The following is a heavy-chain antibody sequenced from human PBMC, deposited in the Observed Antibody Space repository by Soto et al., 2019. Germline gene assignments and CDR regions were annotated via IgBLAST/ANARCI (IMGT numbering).Heavy chain of an antibody. CDR3: ARVQETPKITAAFDI. V-gene: IGHV1-18*01. J-gene: IGHJ3*02. Sequence: ASVKVSCKASGYTFTSYGISWVRQAPGQGLEWMGWISAYNGNTNYAQKLQGRVTMTTDTSTSTAYMELRSLRSDDTAVYYCARVQETPKITAAFDIWGQGTMVTVSS. CDR2: ISAYNGNT. D-gene: IGHD1-1*01. CDR1: GYTFTSYG.